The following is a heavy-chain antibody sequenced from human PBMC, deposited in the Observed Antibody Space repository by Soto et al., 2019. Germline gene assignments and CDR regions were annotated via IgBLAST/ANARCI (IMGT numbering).Heavy chain of an antibody. CDR1: GGSIISGY. J-gene: IGHJ4*02. D-gene: IGHD2-15*01. CDR3: AGLRGYAGSPIDY. Sequence: LSLTCTVSGGSIISGYWSWIRQPPGKGLEWIGYISYSGNTNYNPSLKSRVTMSVDTPKNQFSLRLSSVTTADTAVYYCAGLRGYAGSPIDYWGQGTLVTVSS. CDR2: ISYSGNT. V-gene: IGHV4-59*01.